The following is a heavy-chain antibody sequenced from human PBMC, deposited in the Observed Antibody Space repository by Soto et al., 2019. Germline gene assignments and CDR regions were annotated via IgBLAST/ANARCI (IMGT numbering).Heavy chain of an antibody. J-gene: IGHJ6*02. D-gene: IGHD3-3*01. CDR2: ISYDGSNK. V-gene: IGHV3-30-3*01. CDR3: ARERSSTIFVSGVDV. Sequence: GGSLRLSCAASGFTFSSYAMSWVRQAPGKGLEWVTLISYDGSNKYYADSVKGRFTISRDNSKNTLYLQMNSLRAEDTAVYYCARERSSTIFVSGVDVWGQGTTVTVSS. CDR1: GFTFSSYA.